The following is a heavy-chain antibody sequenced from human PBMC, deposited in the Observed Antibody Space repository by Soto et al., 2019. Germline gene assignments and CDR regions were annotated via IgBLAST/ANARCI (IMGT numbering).Heavy chain of an antibody. CDR3: VRQGIDYLHGLVDV. V-gene: IGHV4-59*08. Sequence: QVQLQQSAPRLGKLSKTLSLTCTVSSGPARSHNWGWTRQPPGRGLEWIGYVYYTGDTAYNPSLRGRVTISADTSTNDISLTLNSVTAADTAVYYCVRQGIDYLHGLVDVWGQGTTVSVSS. CDR2: VYYTGDT. D-gene: IGHD4-17*01. J-gene: IGHJ6*02. CDR1: SGPARSHN.